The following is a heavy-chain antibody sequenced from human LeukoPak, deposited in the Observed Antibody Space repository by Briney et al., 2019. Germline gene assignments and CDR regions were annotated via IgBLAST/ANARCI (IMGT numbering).Heavy chain of an antibody. J-gene: IGHJ4*02. Sequence: QPGGSLRLSCTASGFTLSSYWARWVRQAPGKGLEWVANIKQGGSDKLYVDSVKGRFSISRDNAKNSLYLQMNSLRAEDTAVYYCARYSSGWYLYYFDYWGQGTLVTVSS. V-gene: IGHV3-7*01. CDR1: GFTLSSYW. D-gene: IGHD6-19*01. CDR3: ARYSSGWYLYYFDY. CDR2: IKQGGSDK.